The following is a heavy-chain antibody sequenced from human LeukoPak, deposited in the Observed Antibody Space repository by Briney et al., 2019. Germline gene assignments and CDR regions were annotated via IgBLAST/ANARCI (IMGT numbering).Heavy chain of an antibody. D-gene: IGHD3-22*01. V-gene: IGHV4-34*01. CDR1: GGSFGGYY. Sequence: PSETLSLTCAVYGGSFGGYYWSWIRQPPGKGLEWIGEINHSGSTTYNPSLKSRVTISVDKCKSQFSLKLSSVTAADTAVYSCARVSTMIVVVITLPNSEAFDIWGQGTMVTVSS. J-gene: IGHJ3*02. CDR3: ARVSTMIVVVITLPNSEAFDI. CDR2: INHSGST.